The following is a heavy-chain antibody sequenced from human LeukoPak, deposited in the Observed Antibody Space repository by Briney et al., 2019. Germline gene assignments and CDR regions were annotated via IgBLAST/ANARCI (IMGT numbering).Heavy chain of an antibody. D-gene: IGHD3-10*01. CDR1: GFTFSNYW. CDR2: IKHDGSDK. V-gene: IGHV3-7*01. CDR3: ARGGHRQKEF. Sequence: GGSLRLSCSACGFTFSNYWMTWVRQSPGKGLEWVAIIKHDGSDKYCVDSVKGRFTISRDNAKNSLYLQMSSLRAEDTAVYYCARGGHRQKEFWGQGTLVTVSS. J-gene: IGHJ4*02.